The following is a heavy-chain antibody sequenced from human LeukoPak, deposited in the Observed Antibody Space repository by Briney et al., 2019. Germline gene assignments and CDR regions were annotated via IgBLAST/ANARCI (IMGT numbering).Heavy chain of an antibody. D-gene: IGHD1-26*01. V-gene: IGHV3-66*02. J-gene: IGHJ4*02. Sequence: GGSLRLSCAASGFTVSSNYMSWVRQAPGKGLEWVSVIYSGSSTYYADSVKGRFTISRDNSKNTLYLQMNSLRAEDTAVYYCARDSRSYGIDYWGQGTLVTVSS. CDR1: GFTVSSNY. CDR3: ARDSRSYGIDY. CDR2: IYSGSST.